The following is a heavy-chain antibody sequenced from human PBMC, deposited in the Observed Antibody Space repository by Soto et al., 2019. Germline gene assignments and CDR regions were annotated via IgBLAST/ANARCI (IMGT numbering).Heavy chain of an antibody. CDR2: INSDGSTT. V-gene: IGHV3-74*01. CDR3: AAWTTRHDSALDY. Sequence: EVQLVESGGGLVQPGGSLRLSCAASGFTFTNYWKHWVRQVPGKGLVWVSRINSDGSTTNYADSVKGRFTISRDNAKNTLYLQMNSLSVEDTAVYYCAAWTTRHDSALDYWGQGTLVTVSS. D-gene: IGHD3-10*01. CDR1: GFTFTNYW. J-gene: IGHJ4*02.